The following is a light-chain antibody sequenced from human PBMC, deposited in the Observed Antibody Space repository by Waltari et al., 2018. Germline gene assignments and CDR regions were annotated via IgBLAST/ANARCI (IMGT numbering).Light chain of an antibody. V-gene: IGKV3-15*01. CDR2: GAS. CDR3: QQYDNWLGT. CDR1: QSIRSN. J-gene: IGKJ1*01. Sequence: IVMTQSPATLSVFPGERATLSCRASQSIRSNLAWYQHKPGQAPRLLIYGASTRATGIPARFSGSGSGTEFTLTISSLQSEDFAVYFCQQYDNWLGTFGQGTKLEIK.